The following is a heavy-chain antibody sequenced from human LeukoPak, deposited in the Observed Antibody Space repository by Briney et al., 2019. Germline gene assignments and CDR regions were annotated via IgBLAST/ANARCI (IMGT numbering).Heavy chain of an antibody. J-gene: IGHJ6*02. D-gene: IGHD3-10*01. V-gene: IGHV3-23*01. Sequence: GGSLRLSCATSGFTFSSSAMSWVRQPPGKGLAWVSTISGSGGGTYYADSVKGRFTISRDNAKNSLYLQMNSLRAEDTAVYYCARVTMVRGLPGGMDVWGQGTTVTVSS. CDR3: ARVTMVRGLPGGMDV. CDR2: ISGSGGGT. CDR1: GFTFSSSA.